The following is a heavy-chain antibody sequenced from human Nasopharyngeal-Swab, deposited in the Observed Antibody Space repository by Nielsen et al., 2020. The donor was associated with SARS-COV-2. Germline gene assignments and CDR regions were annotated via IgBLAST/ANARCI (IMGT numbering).Heavy chain of an antibody. CDR2: IYYSGST. J-gene: IGHJ6*02. D-gene: IGHD3-10*01. Sequence: WIRQPPGKGLEWLFSIYYSGSTYYNPSLKSRVTISVDTSKNQFSLKLSSVTAADTAVYYCAREALKELLWFGESSSYYGMDVWGQGTTVTVSS. V-gene: IGHV4-31*02. CDR3: AREALKELLWFGESSSYYGMDV.